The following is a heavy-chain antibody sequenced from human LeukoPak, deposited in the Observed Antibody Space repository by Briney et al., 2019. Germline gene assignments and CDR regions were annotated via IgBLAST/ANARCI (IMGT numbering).Heavy chain of an antibody. CDR3: AGGVGGSWFDP. CDR1: GGSISSGSHY. V-gene: IGHV4-61*02. CDR2: IYTSGNT. D-gene: IGHD1-26*01. Sequence: PPETLCDSSTVSGGSISSGSHYWSWIRQPAGKGLEWIGRIYTSGNTKYHPSLKSRVTISLDTSKNQFSLNLSSVTAADTAVYYCAGGVGGSWFDPWGLGTLVTVSS. J-gene: IGHJ5*02.